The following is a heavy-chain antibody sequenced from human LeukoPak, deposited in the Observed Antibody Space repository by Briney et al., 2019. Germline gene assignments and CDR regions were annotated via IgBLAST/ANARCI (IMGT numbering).Heavy chain of an antibody. J-gene: IGHJ4*02. CDR2: IYYSGST. CDR1: GGSISSSNYY. CDR3: ARDPRNFIAAAGIGYFNY. D-gene: IGHD6-13*01. Sequence: SETLSLTCTVSGGSISSSNYYWGWIRQPPGKGLEWIGSIYYSGSTYYNPSLKSRVTISVDTSKNQFSLKLSSVTAADTAVYYCARDPRNFIAAAGIGYFNYWGQGTLVTVSS. V-gene: IGHV4-39*07.